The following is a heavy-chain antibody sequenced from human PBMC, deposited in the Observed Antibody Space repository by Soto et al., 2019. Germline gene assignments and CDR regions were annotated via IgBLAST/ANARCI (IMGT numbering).Heavy chain of an antibody. D-gene: IGHD1-1*01. CDR2: IYYSGNT. CDR1: GGSITTGGRY. V-gene: IGHV4-31*02. J-gene: IGHJ3*02. CDR3: AQALVFTGGDGFDI. Sequence: QVRLQEWGPGLVKPSQTLSLKCSVSGGSITTGGRYWSWIRQLPGKGLEWIGDIYYSGNTYYNASLKSRGTISVEAAKDQFPLKLSFVAAADTAVYYWAQALVFTGGDGFDIWGQGRLVTVSS.